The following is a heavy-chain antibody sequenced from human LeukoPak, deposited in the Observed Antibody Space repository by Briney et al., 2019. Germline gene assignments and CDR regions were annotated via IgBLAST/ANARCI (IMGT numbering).Heavy chain of an antibody. Sequence: SETLSLTCTVSGGSISSHYWSWIRQPPGKGLEWIGYIYYSGSTNYNPSLKSRVTISVDTSKNQFSLKLSSVTAADTAVYYCARVPRTYYYDSGGYLVFDYWGQGTLVTVSS. CDR3: ARVPRTYYYDSGGYLVFDY. J-gene: IGHJ4*02. CDR2: IYYSGST. D-gene: IGHD3-22*01. CDR1: GGSISSHY. V-gene: IGHV4-59*11.